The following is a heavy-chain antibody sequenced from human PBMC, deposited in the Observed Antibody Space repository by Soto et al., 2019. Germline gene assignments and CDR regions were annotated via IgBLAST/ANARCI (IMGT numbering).Heavy chain of an antibody. D-gene: IGHD3-22*01. J-gene: IGHJ3*02. V-gene: IGHV3-48*02. CDR3: ARDRKYYDSSGYSMLPHDAFDI. CDR2: ISSSSSTI. CDR1: GFTFSSYS. Sequence: GGSLRLSCAASGFTFSSYSMNWVRQAPGKGLEWVSYISSSSSTIYYADSVKGRFTISRDNAKNSLYLQMNSLRDEDTAVYYCARDRKYYDSSGYSMLPHDAFDIWGQGTMVTVSS.